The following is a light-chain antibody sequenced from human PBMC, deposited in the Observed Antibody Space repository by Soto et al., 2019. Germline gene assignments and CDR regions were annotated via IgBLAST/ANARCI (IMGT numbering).Light chain of an antibody. Sequence: DIQMTQSPSTLSASVGDRVTITCRASESIKNWLAWYQQKPGTAPKFLIYDASTLESGVPSRFSGSGSGTEFTLTISSLQADDFATYFCQQYDDYPLTFGGGTKVEIK. CDR2: DAS. CDR1: ESIKNW. V-gene: IGKV1-5*01. CDR3: QQYDDYPLT. J-gene: IGKJ4*01.